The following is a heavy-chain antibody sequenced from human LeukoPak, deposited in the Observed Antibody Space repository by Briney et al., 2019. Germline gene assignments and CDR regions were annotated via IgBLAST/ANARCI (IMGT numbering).Heavy chain of an antibody. D-gene: IGHD1-26*01. V-gene: IGHV3-33*06. CDR3: AKSTYSGSYYSSVSH. CDR2: IWYDGSNK. Sequence: GRSLRLSCAASGFTFSSYGMHWVRQAPGKGLEWVAVIWYDGSNKYYADSVKGRFIISRDNSKNTLYLQMNSLRAEDTAVYYCAKSTYSGSYYSSVSHWGQGTLVTVSS. J-gene: IGHJ4*02. CDR1: GFTFSSYG.